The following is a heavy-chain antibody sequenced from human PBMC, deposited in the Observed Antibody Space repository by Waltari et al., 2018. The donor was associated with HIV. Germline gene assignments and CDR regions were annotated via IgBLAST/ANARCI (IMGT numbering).Heavy chain of an antibody. V-gene: IGHV3-7*01. J-gene: IGHJ4*02. Sequence: EVLLVQSGGDLVQPGESLRLTCAASGFTLSTYWMTWVRQAPGKGLEWVATINQDGSEKYYVDSVKGRFIISRDNAWTSLSLEMNNLRAEDTAVYYCARDHESRAGMYYFSHWGQGSLVTVSS. CDR2: INQDGSEK. D-gene: IGHD3-16*01. CDR1: GFTLSTYW. CDR3: ARDHESRAGMYYFSH.